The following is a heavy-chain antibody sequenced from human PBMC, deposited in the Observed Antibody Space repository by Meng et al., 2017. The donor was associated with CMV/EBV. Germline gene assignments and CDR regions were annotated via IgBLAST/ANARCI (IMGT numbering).Heavy chain of an antibody. CDR1: GFTFSSYG. D-gene: IGHD6-13*01. CDR3: ARDLAPAGDDYYYGMDV. V-gene: IGHV3-30*02. J-gene: IGHJ6*02. Sequence: GESLKISCAASGFTFSSYGMHWVRQAPGKGLEWVAFIRYDGSNKYYADSVKGRFTISRDNSKNTLYLQMNSLRAEDTALYHCARDLAPAGDDYYYGMDVWGQGTTVTVSS. CDR2: IRYDGSNK.